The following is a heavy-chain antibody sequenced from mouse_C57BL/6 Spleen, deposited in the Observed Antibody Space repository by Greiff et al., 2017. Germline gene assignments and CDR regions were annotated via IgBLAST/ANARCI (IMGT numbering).Heavy chain of an antibody. D-gene: IGHD1-1*01. CDR2: IRNKANGYTT. CDR1: GFTFTDYY. V-gene: IGHV7-3*01. Sequence: EVQLVESGGGLVQPGGSLSLSCAASGFTFTDYYMSWVRQPPGKALEWLGFIRNKANGYTTEYSASVKGRFTISRDNSQSILYLQMNALRAEDSATYYCARGLYGSSPSYWYFDVWGTGTTVTVSS. CDR3: ARGLYGSSPSYWYFDV. J-gene: IGHJ1*03.